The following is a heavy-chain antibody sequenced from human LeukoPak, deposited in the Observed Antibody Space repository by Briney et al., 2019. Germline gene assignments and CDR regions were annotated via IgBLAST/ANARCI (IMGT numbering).Heavy chain of an antibody. J-gene: IGHJ4*02. CDR3: AKDADIVVSSYFDY. CDR1: GFSFNNYG. CDR2: IRYDGSNK. D-gene: IGHD2-2*01. V-gene: IGHV3-30*02. Sequence: PGGSLRLSCAASGFSFNNYGMHWVRQAPGKGLEWVAFIRYDGSNKYYADSVKGRFTISRDNSKNTLYVQMNSLRAEDTAVYYCAKDADIVVSSYFDYWSQGTLVTVSS.